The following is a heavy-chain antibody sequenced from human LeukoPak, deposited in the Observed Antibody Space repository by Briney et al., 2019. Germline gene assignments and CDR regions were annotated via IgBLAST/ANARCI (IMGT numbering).Heavy chain of an antibody. CDR3: ARVEGFGRWFDP. CDR1: GGSFSGYY. V-gene: IGHV4-34*01. J-gene: IGHJ5*02. Sequence: PSGTLSLTCAVYGGSFSGYYWSWIRQPPGKGLEWIGEINHSGSTNYNPSLKSRVTISVDTSKNQFSLKLSSVTAADTAVYYCARVEGFGRWFDPWGQGTLVTVSS. D-gene: IGHD3-16*01. CDR2: INHSGST.